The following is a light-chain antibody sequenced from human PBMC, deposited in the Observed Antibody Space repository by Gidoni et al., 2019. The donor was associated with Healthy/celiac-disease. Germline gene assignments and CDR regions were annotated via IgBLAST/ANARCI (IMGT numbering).Light chain of an antibody. J-gene: IGKJ3*01. CDR1: QDISNY. CDR3: QQYDKLPLT. CDR2: DAS. Sequence: EIQMTQSPSYLSSSVGYRVTITCQASQDISNYLTWYQQKPAKAPKLLIYDASNLETGVPSRFSGSGSGTVFTFTISSLHPDVIATYYCQQYDKLPLTFGPGTKVEIK. V-gene: IGKV1-33*01.